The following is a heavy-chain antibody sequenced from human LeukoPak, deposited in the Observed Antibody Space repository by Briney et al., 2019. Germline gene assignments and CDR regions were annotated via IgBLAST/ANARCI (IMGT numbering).Heavy chain of an antibody. CDR3: SSYGSMNVFDI. V-gene: IGHV4-59*07. D-gene: IGHD3-10*01. CDR2: ISYSGST. Sequence: SDTLSLICTVSGCSISSYYWSWIRQPPGKGLEWIGYISYSGSTNYNPSLKSRVTISVDTSKNQFSLKVSSVTAADTAVYYCSSYGSMNVFDIWGQGTMVTVSS. CDR1: GCSISSYY. J-gene: IGHJ3*02.